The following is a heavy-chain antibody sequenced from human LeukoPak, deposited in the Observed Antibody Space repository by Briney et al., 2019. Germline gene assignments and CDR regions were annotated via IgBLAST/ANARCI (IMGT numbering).Heavy chain of an antibody. CDR1: GFTLSSYA. D-gene: IGHD1-26*01. V-gene: IGHV3-21*01. J-gene: IGHJ6*03. CDR3: ARAYSGTYGLGYYYMDV. CDR2: ISSSSSYI. Sequence: AGGSLRLSCAASGFTLSSYAMSWVRQAPGKGLEWVSSISSSSSYIYYADSVKGRFTISRHNAKNSLYLQMNSLRAEDTAVYYCARAYSGTYGLGYYYMDVWGKGTTVTISS.